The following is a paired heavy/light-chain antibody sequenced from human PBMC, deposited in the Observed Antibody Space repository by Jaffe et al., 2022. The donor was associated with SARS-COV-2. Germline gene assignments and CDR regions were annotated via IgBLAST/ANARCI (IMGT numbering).Light chain of an antibody. CDR3: QAYDSSLSGWV. CDR2: GNS. V-gene: IGLV1-40*01. J-gene: IGLJ3*02. CDR1: SSNIGAGYD. Sequence: QSVLTQPPSVFGAPGQRVTISCTGTSSNIGAGYDVHWYQQLPGTAPKLLIYGNSNRPSGVPDRFSGSKSGTSASLAISGPQAEDEADYYCQAYDSSLSGWVFGGGTKLTVL.
Heavy chain of an antibody. J-gene: IGHJ6*03. CDR2: IYYSGST. D-gene: IGHD3-22*01. CDR1: DDSISSTSDY. CDR3: TRITYYYDSTGYPYYYYMDV. Sequence: QLQLQESGPGLVKPSETLSLTCTVSDDSISSTSDYWGWVRQPPGKGLEWIGNIYYSGSTYYNPSLKSRVTISVDTSKNQFSLTLSSLTAADTAVYYCTRITYYYDSTGYPYYYYMDVWGKGTTVTVSS. V-gene: IGHV4-39*01.